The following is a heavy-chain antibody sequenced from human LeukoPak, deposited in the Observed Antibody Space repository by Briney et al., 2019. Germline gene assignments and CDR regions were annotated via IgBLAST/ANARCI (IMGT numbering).Heavy chain of an antibody. Sequence: GGSLRLSCAASRFIFSNYVMHWVRQAPGKGLEWVAVIAHDGSQTYYSDSVKGRFTISRDNSKDTLYLQMSSLRAEDTAVYFCAKDGGSNSYWYFDLWGRGTLVTVSS. D-gene: IGHD1-26*01. CDR3: AKDGGSNSYWYFDL. CDR2: IAHDGSQT. J-gene: IGHJ2*01. V-gene: IGHV3-30*04. CDR1: RFIFSNYV.